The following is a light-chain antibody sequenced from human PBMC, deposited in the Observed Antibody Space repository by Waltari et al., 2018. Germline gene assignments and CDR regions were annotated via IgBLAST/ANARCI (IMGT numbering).Light chain of an antibody. CDR2: DAS. CDR3: QQYNDWPLT. Sequence: EIVMTQSPATLSVSPGERATLSCRASQTVSSNLAWYLQKPGQAPRLLTYDASTRATGIPARFSGSGSGTEFALTISNLQSEDFAVYYCQQYNDWPLTFGGGTTVEIK. J-gene: IGKJ4*01. V-gene: IGKV3-15*01. CDR1: QTVSSN.